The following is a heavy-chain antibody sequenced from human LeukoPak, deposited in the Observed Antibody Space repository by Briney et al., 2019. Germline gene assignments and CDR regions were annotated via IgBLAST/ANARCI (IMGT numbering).Heavy chain of an antibody. Sequence: ASVKVSCKASGYTFTGYYMHWVRQAPGQGLEWMGWISAYNGNTNYAQKLQGRVTMTTDTSTGTAYMELRSLRSDDTAVYYCARVHYCSSTSCYGRWGGWFDPWGQGTLVTVSS. CDR1: GYTFTGYY. CDR3: ARVHYCSSTSCYGRWGGWFDP. CDR2: ISAYNGNT. V-gene: IGHV1-18*04. D-gene: IGHD2-2*01. J-gene: IGHJ5*02.